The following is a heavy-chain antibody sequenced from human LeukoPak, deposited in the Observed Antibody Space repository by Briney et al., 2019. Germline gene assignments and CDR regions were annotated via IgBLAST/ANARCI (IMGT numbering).Heavy chain of an antibody. Sequence: PGGSLRLSCAASGFTVSSNYMSWVRQAPGKGLEWVSVIYSGGSTYYAGSVKGRFTISRDNSKNTLYLQMNSLRAEDTAVYYCARIVATILGNWFDPWGQGTLVTVSS. D-gene: IGHD5-12*01. CDR3: ARIVATILGNWFDP. CDR1: GFTVSSNY. CDR2: IYSGGST. J-gene: IGHJ5*02. V-gene: IGHV3-66*02.